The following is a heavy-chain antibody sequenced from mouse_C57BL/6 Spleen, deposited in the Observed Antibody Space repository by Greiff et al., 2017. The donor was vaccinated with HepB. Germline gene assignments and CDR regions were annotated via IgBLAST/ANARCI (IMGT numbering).Heavy chain of an antibody. CDR2: ISSGGSYT. D-gene: IGHD2-1*01. V-gene: IGHV5-6*01. Sequence: EVHLVESGGDLVKPGGSLKLSCAASGFTFSSYGMSWVRQTPDKRLEWVATISSGGSYTYYPDSVKGRFTISRDNAKNTLYLQMSSLKSEDTAMYYCARRGYYDYDAMDYWGQGTSVTVSS. J-gene: IGHJ4*01. CDR1: GFTFSSYG. CDR3: ARRGYYDYDAMDY.